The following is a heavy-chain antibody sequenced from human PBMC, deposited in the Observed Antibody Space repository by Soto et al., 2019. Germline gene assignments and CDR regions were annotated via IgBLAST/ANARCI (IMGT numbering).Heavy chain of an antibody. CDR1: GFSLSTSGVD. Sequence: QITLKESGPTLVKPTQTLTLTCTFSGFSLSTSGVDVGWIHQPPGKALEWLTLIYWDDDKRYSPSLKSRLTITKDTSKNQVVLTRTNMDPLDTATYYCAHRRPYSNSPEYFFDYWGQGTLVTVSS. D-gene: IGHD6-6*01. J-gene: IGHJ4*02. CDR3: AHRRPYSNSPEYFFDY. V-gene: IGHV2-5*02. CDR2: IYWDDDK.